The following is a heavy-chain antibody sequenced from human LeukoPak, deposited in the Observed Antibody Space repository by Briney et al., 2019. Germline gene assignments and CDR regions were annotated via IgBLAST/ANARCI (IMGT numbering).Heavy chain of an antibody. CDR2: TYRSGST. CDR1: GFTVSNNH. Sequence: PGGSLRLTCAVSGFTVSNNHMSWVRQAPGKGLEWVSITYRSGSTYYADSVKGRFTISRDNSKNTLYLQVNSLRVEDTAVYYCARCVEEDYFDYWGQGTLVTVSS. V-gene: IGHV3-66*01. CDR3: ARCVEEDYFDY. J-gene: IGHJ4*02. D-gene: IGHD3-3*01.